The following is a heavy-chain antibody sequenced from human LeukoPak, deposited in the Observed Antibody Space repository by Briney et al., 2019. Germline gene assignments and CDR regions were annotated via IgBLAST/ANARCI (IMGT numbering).Heavy chain of an antibody. CDR2: IYYSGST. J-gene: IGHJ3*02. D-gene: IGHD3-3*01. CDR3: ARGPVYYDFWSGQGCDI. V-gene: IGHV4-59*12. CDR1: GGSISSYY. Sequence: SETLSLTCTVSGGSISSYYWSWIRQAPGKGLEWVGSIYYSGSTNYNPSLKSRLTISVDTSKNQFSLKLSSVTASDPALFYCARGPVYYDFWSGQGCDIGGQGTLVTVSS.